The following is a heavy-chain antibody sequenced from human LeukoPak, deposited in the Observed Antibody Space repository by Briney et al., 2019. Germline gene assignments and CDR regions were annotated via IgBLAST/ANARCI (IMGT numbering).Heavy chain of an antibody. CDR2: ISYDGNNK. V-gene: IGHV3-30-3*01. J-gene: IGHJ4*02. D-gene: IGHD5-24*01. Sequence: GRSLRLSCAASGFTFSTYAMHWVRQTPAKGLEWVAVISYDGNNKYYADSVKGRFTISRDNSKNTLFLQMNSLRTEDTAVYYCTRGDGLKDFDYWGQGTLVTVSS. CDR1: GFTFSTYA. CDR3: TRGDGLKDFDY.